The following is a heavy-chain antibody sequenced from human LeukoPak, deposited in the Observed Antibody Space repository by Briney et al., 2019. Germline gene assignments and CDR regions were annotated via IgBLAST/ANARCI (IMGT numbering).Heavy chain of an antibody. J-gene: IGHJ5*02. CDR3: ARGQYDFWSGYDVNWFDP. Sequence: SETLSLTCAVSDGSMRTGLYYWNWIRQPAGKGLEWIGRIYPSGNTNYNPSLESRITISVDTAKNQFSLKLISVTAADTALYYCARGQYDFWSGYDVNWFDPWGQGTLVTVSS. CDR2: IYPSGNT. CDR1: DGSMRTGLYY. D-gene: IGHD3-3*01. V-gene: IGHV4-61*02.